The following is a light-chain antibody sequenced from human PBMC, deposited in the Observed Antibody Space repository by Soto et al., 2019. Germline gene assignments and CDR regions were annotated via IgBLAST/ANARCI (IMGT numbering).Light chain of an antibody. V-gene: IGKV1-5*01. J-gene: IGKJ2*01. CDR1: QSISSW. Sequence: DIQMTQSPSTLSASVGDRVTITCRASQSISSWLAWYQQKPGKAPKLLIYDASSLESGVPSRFSGSGSGTEFNLTISSLQPDDVATYYCQQYNSYSYTFGQGTKLEIK. CDR3: QQYNSYSYT. CDR2: DAS.